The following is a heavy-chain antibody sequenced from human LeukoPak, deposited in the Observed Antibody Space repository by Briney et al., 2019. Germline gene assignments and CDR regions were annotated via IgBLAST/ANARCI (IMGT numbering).Heavy chain of an antibody. V-gene: IGHV1-8*01. J-gene: IGHJ4*02. Sequence: ASVKVSCKASGYTFTTYDMTWVRQATGQGLEWMGWMNPGSGDTAYAQKFQDRVTMTRDTSISTAYMELSSLESEDTAIYYCARGLGDYNTDWFPVSGYWGQGTLVTVSS. CDR1: GYTFTTYD. D-gene: IGHD3-9*01. CDR3: ARGLGDYNTDWFPVSGY. CDR2: MNPGSGDT.